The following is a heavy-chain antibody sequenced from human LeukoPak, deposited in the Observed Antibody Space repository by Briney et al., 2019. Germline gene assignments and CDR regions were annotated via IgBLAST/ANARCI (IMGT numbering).Heavy chain of an antibody. D-gene: IGHD1-26*01. CDR1: GGSISSYY. J-gene: IGHJ4*02. Sequence: SETLSLTCTVSGGSISSYYWSWIRQPPGKGLEWIGYIYYSRSTNYNPSLKSRVTISVDTSKNQFSLKLSSVTAADTAVYYCARAWGIVGATRIYYFDYWGQGTLVTVSS. CDR3: ARAWGIVGATRIYYFDY. V-gene: IGHV4-59*01. CDR2: IYYSRST.